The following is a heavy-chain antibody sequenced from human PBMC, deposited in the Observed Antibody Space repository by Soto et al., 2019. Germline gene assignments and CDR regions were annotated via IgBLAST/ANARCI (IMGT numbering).Heavy chain of an antibody. CDR2: IYYSGST. J-gene: IGHJ4*02. V-gene: IGHV4-59*08. D-gene: IGHD5-12*01. Sequence: SETLSLTCTVSGGSISSHYWSWIRQPPGKGLEWIGYIYYSGSTNYNPSLKSRVTISVDTSKNQFSLKLSSVTAADTAVYYCARRWGYTFDYWGQGTLVTVSS. CDR1: GGSISSHY. CDR3: ARRWGYTFDY.